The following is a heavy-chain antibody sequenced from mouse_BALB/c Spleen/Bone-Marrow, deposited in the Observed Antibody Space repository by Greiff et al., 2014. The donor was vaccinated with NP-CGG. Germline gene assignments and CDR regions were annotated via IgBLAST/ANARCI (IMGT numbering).Heavy chain of an antibody. CDR2: IDPANGNT. CDR3: ASNYYGSSSFAY. V-gene: IGHV14-3*02. J-gene: IGHJ3*01. D-gene: IGHD1-1*01. Sequence: EVQLVESGAELVKPGASVKLSCTASGFNIKDTYMHWVKQRPEQGLEWIGRIDPANGNTKYDPKFQGQATITADTSSNTAYLQLSSLTTEDAAVYYCASNYYGSSSFAYWGQGTLVTVSA. CDR1: GFNIKDTY.